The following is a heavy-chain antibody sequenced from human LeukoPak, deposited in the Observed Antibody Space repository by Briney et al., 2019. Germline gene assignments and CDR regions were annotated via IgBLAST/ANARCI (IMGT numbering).Heavy chain of an antibody. CDR1: GGSISSYY. J-gene: IGHJ1*01. D-gene: IGHD3-22*01. Sequence: SETLSLTCTVSGGSISSYYWSWIRQPPGKGLEWIGYIYYSGSTNYNPSLKSRVTISVDTSKNQFSLKLSSVTAADTAVYYCARDHYYDSSGYTFRHWGQGTLVSVSS. V-gene: IGHV4-59*01. CDR2: IYYSGST. CDR3: ARDHYYDSSGYTFRH.